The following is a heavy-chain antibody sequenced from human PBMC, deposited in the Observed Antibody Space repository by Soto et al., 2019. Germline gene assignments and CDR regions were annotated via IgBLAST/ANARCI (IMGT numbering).Heavy chain of an antibody. D-gene: IGHD6-19*01. Sequence: GGSLRLSCAASGFTFSSYAMHWVRQAPGKGLEWVAVISYDGSNKYYADSVKGRFTISRDNSKNTLYLQMNSLRAEDTAVYYCARDHIMAVAGILNPGYGMDVWGQGTTVTVSS. CDR3: ARDHIMAVAGILNPGYGMDV. CDR2: ISYDGSNK. CDR1: GFTFSSYA. J-gene: IGHJ6*02. V-gene: IGHV3-30-3*01.